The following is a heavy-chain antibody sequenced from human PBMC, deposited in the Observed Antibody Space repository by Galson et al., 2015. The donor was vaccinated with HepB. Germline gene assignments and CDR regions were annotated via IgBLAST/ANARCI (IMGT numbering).Heavy chain of an antibody. J-gene: IGHJ4*02. V-gene: IGHV3-23*01. D-gene: IGHD4-17*01. CDR1: GFTFGSYA. Sequence: SLRLSCAASGFTFGSYAMSWVRQAPGKGLEWVSAISGSGGSTYYADSVKGRFTISRDNSKNTLYLQMNSLRAEDTAVYYCARRMTTVTTSFDYWGQGTLVTVSS. CDR2: ISGSGGST. CDR3: ARRMTTVTTSFDY.